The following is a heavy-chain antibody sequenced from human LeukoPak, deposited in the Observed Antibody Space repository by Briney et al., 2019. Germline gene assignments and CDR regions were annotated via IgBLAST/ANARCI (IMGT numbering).Heavy chain of an antibody. CDR2: ISYDGSNK. J-gene: IGHJ6*02. V-gene: IGHV3-30*09. Sequence: GGSLRLSCAASGFTFSGYPIHWVRQAPGKGLEWVAVISYDGSNKYYADSVKGRFAISRDNSKNTLYLQMNSLRAEDTAVYYCARDEGYCSRTSCYRASNGMDVWGQGTAVIVSS. D-gene: IGHD2-2*01. CDR3: ARDEGYCSRTSCYRASNGMDV. CDR1: GFTFSGYP.